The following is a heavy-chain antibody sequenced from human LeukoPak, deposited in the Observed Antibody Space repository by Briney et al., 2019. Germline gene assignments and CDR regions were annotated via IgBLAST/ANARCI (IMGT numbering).Heavy chain of an antibody. D-gene: IGHD3-22*01. Sequence: SVKVSCKASGGTFSSYAISWVRQAPGQGLEWMGGIIPIFGTANYAQKFQGRVTITADKSTSTAYMELSSLRSEDTAVYYCARDFHPITMIVVVDAFDIWGQGTMVTVSS. J-gene: IGHJ3*02. CDR1: GGTFSSYA. CDR3: ARDFHPITMIVVVDAFDI. CDR2: IIPIFGTA. V-gene: IGHV1-69*06.